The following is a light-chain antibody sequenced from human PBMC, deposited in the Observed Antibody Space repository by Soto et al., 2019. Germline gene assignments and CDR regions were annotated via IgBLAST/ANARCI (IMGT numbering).Light chain of an antibody. CDR2: GAS. CDR1: HSVNSH. V-gene: IGKV3-15*01. Sequence: IVVTQSPATLSVSPGERVTLSCRTSHSVNSHVAWYQQRPGQAPRLLLYGASTRATGIPVRFSGSGFGTEFTLTISSLQSEDFAVYYCQQYKNWPLFGQGTRLEI. CDR3: QQYKNWPL. J-gene: IGKJ5*01.